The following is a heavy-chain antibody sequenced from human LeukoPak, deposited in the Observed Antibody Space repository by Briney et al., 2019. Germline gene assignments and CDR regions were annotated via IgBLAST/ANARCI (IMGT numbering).Heavy chain of an antibody. CDR3: AKDRQGSQSSGEDY. CDR2: IRYDGNNK. D-gene: IGHD7-27*01. V-gene: IGHV3-30*02. CDR1: GFTSSSYA. J-gene: IGHJ4*02. Sequence: GGSLRLSCAASGFTSSSYAMHWVRQAPGKGLEWVAFIRYDGNNKYYADSVKGRFTISRDNSNNTLYLQMNSLRAEDTAVYYCAKDRQGSQSSGEDYWGQGTLVTVSS.